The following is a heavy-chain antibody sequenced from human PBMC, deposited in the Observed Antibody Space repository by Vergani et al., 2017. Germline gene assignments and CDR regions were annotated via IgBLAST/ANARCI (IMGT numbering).Heavy chain of an antibody. CDR2: ISSSSSYI. D-gene: IGHD2-2*01. CDR1: GFTFSSYS. J-gene: IGHJ3*02. Sequence: EVQLVESGGGLVKPGGSLRLSCAASGFTFSSYSMNWVRQAPGKGLEWVSSISSSSSYIYYADSVKGRFTISRDNAKNSLYLQMNSLRAEDTAVYYCARASIVVVPAANAFDIWGQGTMVTVSS. CDR3: ARASIVVVPAANAFDI. V-gene: IGHV3-21*01.